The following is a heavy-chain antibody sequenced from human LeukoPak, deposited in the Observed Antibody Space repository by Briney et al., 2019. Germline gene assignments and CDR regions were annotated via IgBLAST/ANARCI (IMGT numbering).Heavy chain of an antibody. Sequence: ASVKVSCKAPGYTFTSYYMHWVRQAPGQGPEWMGIINPSGGSTSYAQKFQGRVTMTRDMSTSTVYMELSSLRSEDTAVYYCARARVMTHFDYWGQGTLVTVSS. CDR1: GYTFTSYY. J-gene: IGHJ4*02. CDR3: ARARVMTHFDY. V-gene: IGHV1-46*01. D-gene: IGHD3-16*01. CDR2: INPSGGST.